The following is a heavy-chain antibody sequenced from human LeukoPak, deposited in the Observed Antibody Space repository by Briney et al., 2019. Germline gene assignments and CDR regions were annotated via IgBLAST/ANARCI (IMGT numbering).Heavy chain of an antibody. D-gene: IGHD3-22*01. CDR1: GFTFSSYS. V-gene: IGHV3-48*01. Sequence: GGSLRLSCAASGFTFSSYSMNWVRQAPGKGLEWVSYISSSSTIYYADSVKGRFTISRDNAKNSLYLQMNSLRAEDTAVYYCARAGYYYDSSGYYRLSDYWGQGTLVTVSS. J-gene: IGHJ4*02. CDR2: ISSSSTI. CDR3: ARAGYYYDSSGYYRLSDY.